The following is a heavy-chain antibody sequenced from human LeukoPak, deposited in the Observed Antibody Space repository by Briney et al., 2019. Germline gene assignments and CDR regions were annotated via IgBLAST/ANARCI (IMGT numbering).Heavy chain of an antibody. CDR2: IRSKAYGGTT. J-gene: IGHJ4*02. D-gene: IGHD3-9*01. CDR3: TRDRVAPRRYFDWLSPYYFDY. Sequence: PGGSLRLSCAASGFTFSSYSMNWVRQAPGKGLEWVGFIRSKAYGGTTEYAASVKGRFTISRDDSKSIAYPQMNSLKTEDTAVYYCTRDRVAPRRYFDWLSPYYFDYWGQGTLVTVSS. CDR1: GFTFSSYS. V-gene: IGHV3-49*04.